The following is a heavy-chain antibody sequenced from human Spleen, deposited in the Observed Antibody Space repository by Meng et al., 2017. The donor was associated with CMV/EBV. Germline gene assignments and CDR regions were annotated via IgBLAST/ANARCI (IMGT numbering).Heavy chain of an antibody. CDR1: GYTFTGYY. J-gene: IGHJ6*02. CDR3: ARVATPRYCSSTSCYDWPYGMDV. D-gene: IGHD2-2*01. V-gene: IGHV1-2*02. Sequence: ASVKVSCKASGYTFTGYYMHWVRQAPGQGLEWMGWINPNSGGTNYAQKFQGRVTMTRDTSISTAYMELSRLTSDDTAVYYCARVATPRYCSSTSCYDWPYGMDVWGQGTTVTVSS. CDR2: INPNSGGT.